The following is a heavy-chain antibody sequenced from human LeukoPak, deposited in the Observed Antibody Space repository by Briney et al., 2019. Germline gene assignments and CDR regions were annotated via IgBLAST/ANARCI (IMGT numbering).Heavy chain of an antibody. Sequence: SETLSLTCNVSGDSITNYYWSWIRQPPGKGLQWIGFLYYSGTTNYNPSLQSRVTISMDTSKIQFSLKPSSVTAADTAVYYCARHPGHSSYGPSYYGMDVWGQGTTVTVSS. V-gene: IGHV4-59*08. D-gene: IGHD4-23*01. J-gene: IGHJ6*02. CDR3: ARHPGHSSYGPSYYGMDV. CDR1: GDSITNYY. CDR2: LYYSGTT.